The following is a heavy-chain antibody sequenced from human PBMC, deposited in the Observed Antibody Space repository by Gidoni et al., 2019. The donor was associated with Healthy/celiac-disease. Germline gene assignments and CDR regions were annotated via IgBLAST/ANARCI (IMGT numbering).Heavy chain of an antibody. D-gene: IGHD6-19*01. CDR1: GGSVSSGSYY. J-gene: IGHJ4*02. V-gene: IGHV4-61*01. Sequence: QVQLQESGPGLVKPSETLSLTCTVSGGSVSSGSYYWSWIRQPPGKGLEWIGYIYYSGSTNYNPSLKSRVTISVDTSKNQFSLKLSSVTAADTAVYYCARETSSGWQNHRYYFDYWGQGTLVTVSS. CDR3: ARETSSGWQNHRYYFDY. CDR2: IYYSGST.